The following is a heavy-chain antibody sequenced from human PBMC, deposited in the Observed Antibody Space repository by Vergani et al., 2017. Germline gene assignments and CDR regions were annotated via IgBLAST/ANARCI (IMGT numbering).Heavy chain of an antibody. Sequence: QVQLQQWGGGLLKSSETLSLNCAVSGYSVGSGYYWGWIRQPPGRGLEWIGCVHRNGNTYYTSSLRSRATISRDTSKNQFSLRLTSVTAADTAVYYCARQNPYGSAHVDFWGRGVLVTVSA. D-gene: IGHD3-10*01. V-gene: IGHV4-38-2*01. J-gene: IGHJ4*02. CDR1: GYSVGSGYY. CDR2: VHRNGNT. CDR3: ARQNPYGSAHVDF.